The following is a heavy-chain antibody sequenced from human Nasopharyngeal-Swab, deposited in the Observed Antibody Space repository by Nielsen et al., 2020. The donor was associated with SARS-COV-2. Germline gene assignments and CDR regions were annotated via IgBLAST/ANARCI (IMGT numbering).Heavy chain of an antibody. CDR3: ARGVAGVSMIVVVLTGGSYHFDY. Sequence: SETLSLTCAVYGGSFSGYYWSWIRQPPGKGLEWIGEINHSGSTNYNPSLKSRVTISLDTSKDQFSLKLSSVTAADTAVYYCARGVAGVSMIVVVLTGGSYHFDYWGQGTLVTVSS. CDR2: INHSGST. J-gene: IGHJ4*02. D-gene: IGHD3-22*01. V-gene: IGHV4-34*01. CDR1: GGSFSGYY.